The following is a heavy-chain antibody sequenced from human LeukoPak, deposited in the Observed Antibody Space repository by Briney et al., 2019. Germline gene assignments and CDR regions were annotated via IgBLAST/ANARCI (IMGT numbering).Heavy chain of an antibody. Sequence: GASVKVCCKASGYTFSSYGISWVRQAPGQGLEWMGWISGYDGNTNYAQKLQGRVTMTTDTSTSTAYMELRSLRSDDTAVYYCTRDVSGWSYFDNWGQGTLVTVSS. D-gene: IGHD6-19*01. CDR1: GYTFSSYG. CDR3: TRDVSGWSYFDN. CDR2: ISGYDGNT. J-gene: IGHJ4*02. V-gene: IGHV1-18*04.